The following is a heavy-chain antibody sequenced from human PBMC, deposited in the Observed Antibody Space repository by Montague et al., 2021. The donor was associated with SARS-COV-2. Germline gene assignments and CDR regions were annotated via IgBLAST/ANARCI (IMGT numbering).Heavy chain of an antibody. D-gene: IGHD4-17*01. Sequence: CAISGDSVWSNTAAWNWNRHSPSLRLERLGRTNYRSKWTSDYATSVEGRISIDPDTSKNQFFLHLRSVTPEDTGVYYCVRDTGSAQAGFDAWGQGTLVTVSS. V-gene: IGHV6-1*01. J-gene: IGHJ4*02. CDR3: VRDTGSAQAGFDA. CDR1: GDSVWSNTAA. CDR2: TNYRSKWTS.